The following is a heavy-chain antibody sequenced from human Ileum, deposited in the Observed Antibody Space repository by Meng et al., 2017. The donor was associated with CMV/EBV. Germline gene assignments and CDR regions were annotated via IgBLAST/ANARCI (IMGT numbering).Heavy chain of an antibody. Sequence: SGYSFTGYYIHWVRQAPGQGLEWMGWINPKNGGTNYAQKFQGRVTLTRDTSITTAYMELSRLRFDDTAVYFCATEIVVVPLADDFWGQGTLVTVSS. CDR2: INPKNGGT. J-gene: IGHJ4*02. CDR3: ATEIVVVPLADDF. D-gene: IGHD2-2*01. CDR1: GYSFTGYY. V-gene: IGHV1-2*02.